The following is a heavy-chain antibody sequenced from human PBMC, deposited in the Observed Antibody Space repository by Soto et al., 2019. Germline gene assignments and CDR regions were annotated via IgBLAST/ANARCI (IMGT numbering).Heavy chain of an antibody. V-gene: IGHV4-59*01. J-gene: IGHJ5*02. CDR3: SRDRQASTGRPEA. CDR2: VSYTGST. Sequence: SETLSLTCTVSGGSIIDYYWSWIRQPPGKGLEWIGYVSYTGSTNYNPSLKSRLTMSVDTSRNQFSLKMRSVTAADTAVYFCSRDRQASTGRPEAWGRGALVTSPQ. CDR1: GGSIIDYY. D-gene: IGHD3-9*01.